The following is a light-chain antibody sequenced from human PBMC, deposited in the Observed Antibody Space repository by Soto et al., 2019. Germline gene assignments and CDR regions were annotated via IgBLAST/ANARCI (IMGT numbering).Light chain of an antibody. CDR1: SSDVGGYNY. Sequence: QSVLTQPPSASGSLGQSVTISCTGTSSDVGGYNYVSWYQQHPGKAPKLLIYDVSHRPSGVPDRFSGSKSVNSASLTVSGLQAEDEVDYYCISYAGSNNLVFGTGTKLTVL. CDR3: ISYAGSNNLV. CDR2: DVS. J-gene: IGLJ1*01. V-gene: IGLV2-8*01.